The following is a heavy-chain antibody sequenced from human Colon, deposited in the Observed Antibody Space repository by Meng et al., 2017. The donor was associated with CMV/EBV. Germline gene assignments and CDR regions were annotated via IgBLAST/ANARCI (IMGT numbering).Heavy chain of an antibody. V-gene: IGHV3-23*01. J-gene: IGHJ4*02. CDR2: MTGSGYRT. CDR1: GFTVSFYA. Sequence: GGSLRLSCAASGFTVSFYAMGWVRQAPGKGLEWVASMTGSGYRTYYADSVKGRFTISRDTSNNTLHLQMNSLRAEDTAVYYCAKYIVVVGAALDSWGQGTLVTVSS. CDR3: AKYIVVVGAALDS. D-gene: IGHD2-15*01.